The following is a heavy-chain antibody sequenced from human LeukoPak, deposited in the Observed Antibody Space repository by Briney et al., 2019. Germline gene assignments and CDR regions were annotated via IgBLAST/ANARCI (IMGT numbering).Heavy chain of an antibody. CDR3: FRMDDY. CDR2: INPDGSGK. J-gene: IGHJ4*02. V-gene: IGHV3-7*01. CDR1: RFTFSNYW. D-gene: IGHD2-15*01. Sequence: GGSLRLSCAASRFTFSNYWMSWVRQAPGRGLESVASINPDGSGKYYVDSVKGRFTISRDNAKNSLYLQMNSLRAEDTAVYYCFRMDDYRGQGTLVTVSS.